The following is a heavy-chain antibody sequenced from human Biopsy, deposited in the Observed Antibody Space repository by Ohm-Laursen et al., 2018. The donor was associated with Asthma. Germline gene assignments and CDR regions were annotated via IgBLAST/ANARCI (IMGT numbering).Heavy chain of an antibody. D-gene: IGHD3-16*01. CDR1: GFAFDSYA. CDR2: ISHDGRGS. J-gene: IGHJ6*02. Sequence: SLRLSCSASGFAFDSYAMYWVRQSPGKGPEWVALISHDGRGSGYVDSVGGRFTISRDNVRNRLHLQMSSLRPDDSAAYHCAKDRFDNSATSKYYYYGIDVWGQGTTVTVSS. V-gene: IGHV3-30*04. CDR3: AKDRFDNSATSKYYYYGIDV.